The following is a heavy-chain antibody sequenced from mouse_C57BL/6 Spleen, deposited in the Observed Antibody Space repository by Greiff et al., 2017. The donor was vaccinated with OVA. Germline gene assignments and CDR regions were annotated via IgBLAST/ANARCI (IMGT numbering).Heavy chain of an antibody. D-gene: IGHD1-1*01. J-gene: IGHJ4*01. Sequence: VQGVESGPGLVQPSQSLSITCTVSGFSLTSYGVHWVRQSPGKGLEWLGVIWRGGSTDYNAAYMSRLSITKDNSKSQVFFKMNSLQADDTAIDYCAKGTTVVARDAMDYWGQGTSVTVSS. CDR1: GFSLTSYG. CDR3: AKGTTVVARDAMDY. V-gene: IGHV2-5*01. CDR2: IWRGGST.